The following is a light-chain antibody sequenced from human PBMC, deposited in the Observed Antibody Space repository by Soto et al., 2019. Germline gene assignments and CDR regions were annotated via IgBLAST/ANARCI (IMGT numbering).Light chain of an antibody. V-gene: IGLV1-44*01. Sequence: QSVVTQPPSASGTPGQRVTISCSGSDSNVGDHGVSWYQQLPGTAPKLLIHSDNQRPSGVPDRFSGSKSGTSASLAISGLQSEDEADYYCATWDESLSFFVFGSGTKLTVL. CDR2: SDN. J-gene: IGLJ1*01. CDR3: ATWDESLSFFV. CDR1: DSNVGDHG.